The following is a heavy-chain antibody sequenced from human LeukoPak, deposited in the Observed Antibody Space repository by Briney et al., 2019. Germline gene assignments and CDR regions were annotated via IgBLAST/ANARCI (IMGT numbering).Heavy chain of an antibody. CDR3: ARVGFSVYYGSGSYYFDY. V-gene: IGHV4-34*09. Sequence: PSETLSLTCAVYGGSFSGYYWSWIRQPPGKGLEWIGEINHSGSTNYNPSLKSRVTISVDTSKNQFSLKLSSVTAADTAVYYCARVGFSVYYGSGSYYFDYWGQGTLVTVSS. D-gene: IGHD3-10*01. J-gene: IGHJ4*02. CDR2: INHSGST. CDR1: GGSFSGYY.